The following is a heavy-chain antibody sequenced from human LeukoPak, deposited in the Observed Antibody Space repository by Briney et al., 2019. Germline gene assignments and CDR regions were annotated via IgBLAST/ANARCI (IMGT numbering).Heavy chain of an antibody. CDR2: INPNSGGT. CDR3: ARDPYSSSWSYYYYGMDV. V-gene: IGHV1-2*02. D-gene: IGHD6-13*01. J-gene: IGHJ6*02. Sequence: ASVKVSCKASGYTFTSYYMHWVRQAPGQGLEWMGWINPNSGGTNYAQKFQGRVTMTRDTSISTAYMELSRLRSDDTAVYYCARDPYSSSWSYYYYGMDVWGQGTTVTVSS. CDR1: GYTFTSYY.